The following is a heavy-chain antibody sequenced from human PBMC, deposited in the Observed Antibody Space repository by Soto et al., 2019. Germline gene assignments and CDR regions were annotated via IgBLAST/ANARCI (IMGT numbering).Heavy chain of an antibody. CDR3: ARALEYSSSSLDY. CDR2: INHSGST. Sequence: SETLSLTCAVYGESFSGYYWSWIRQPPGKGLEWIGEINHSGSTNYNPSLKSRVTISVDTSKNQFSLKLSSVTAADTAVYYCARALEYSSSSLDYWAQGTLVTVS. V-gene: IGHV4-34*01. D-gene: IGHD6-6*01. CDR1: GESFSGYY. J-gene: IGHJ4*02.